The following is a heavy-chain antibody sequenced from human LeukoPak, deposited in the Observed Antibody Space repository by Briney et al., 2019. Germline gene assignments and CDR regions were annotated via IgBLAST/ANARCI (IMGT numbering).Heavy chain of an antibody. CDR2: IYYSGST. D-gene: IGHD3-10*01. V-gene: IGHV4-39*01. CDR1: GGSISSSSYY. Sequence: SETLSLTCTVSGGSISSSSYYWGWIRQPPGKGLEWIGSIYYSGSTYYNPSLKSRVTISVDTSKNQFSLKLSSVTAADTAVYYCARQEGRPITMVRGKLDYWGQGTLVTVSS. CDR3: ARQEGRPITMVRGKLDY. J-gene: IGHJ4*02.